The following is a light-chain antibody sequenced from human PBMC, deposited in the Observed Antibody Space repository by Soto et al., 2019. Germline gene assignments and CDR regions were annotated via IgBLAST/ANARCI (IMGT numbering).Light chain of an antibody. CDR3: QQYYIYWK. CDR1: QSISDC. CDR2: RAS. V-gene: IGKV1-5*03. J-gene: IGKJ1*01. Sequence: DIQMTQSPSTVSASVGDRVTITCRASQSISDCLAWYQQKPGKAPKLLIKRASSLESGVPSRFSGSGSGTEFPLTISSMQPDDFATCHFQQYYIYWKFGQGTKVEI.